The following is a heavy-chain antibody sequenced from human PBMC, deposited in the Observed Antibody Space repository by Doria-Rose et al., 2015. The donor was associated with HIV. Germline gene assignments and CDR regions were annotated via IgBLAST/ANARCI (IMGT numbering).Heavy chain of an antibody. V-gene: IGHV2-26*01. J-gene: IGHJ4*02. D-gene: IGHD6-13*01. CDR1: GVSLSSPGMG. Sequence: SGPVLVKPTETLTLTCTVSGVSLSSPGMGVSWIRQPPGKSLEWLANIYSYNERSYKTSRKSRLTISRGTSKSQVVLTMTDMDPVDTATYYCARIKSSRWYHKYYFDFWGQGTLVIVSA. CDR3: ARIKSSRWYHKYYFDF. CDR2: IYSYNER.